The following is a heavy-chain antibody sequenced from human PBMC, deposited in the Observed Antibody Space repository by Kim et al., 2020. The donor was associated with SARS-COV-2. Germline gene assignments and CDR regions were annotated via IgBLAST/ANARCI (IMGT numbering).Heavy chain of an antibody. CDR3: AKCHYYGSGYFDY. Sequence: YADAVKGRFTISRDNSKNPLYLQMNSLRAEDTAVYYCAKCHYYGSGYFDYWGQGTLVTVSS. D-gene: IGHD3-10*01. J-gene: IGHJ4*02. V-gene: IGHV3-23*01.